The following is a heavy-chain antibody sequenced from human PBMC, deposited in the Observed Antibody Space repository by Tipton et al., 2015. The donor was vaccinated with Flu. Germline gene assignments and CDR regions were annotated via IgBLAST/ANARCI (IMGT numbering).Heavy chain of an antibody. Sequence: TLSLTCTVSGGSISSYYWSWIRQPPGKGLEWIGYIYYSGSTNYNPSLKSRVTISVDTSKNQFSLKLSSVTAADTAVYYCARDAHGSGWFYYYYGMDVWGQGTTVTVSS. CDR1: GGSISSYY. CDR2: IYYSGST. J-gene: IGHJ6*02. V-gene: IGHV4-59*01. D-gene: IGHD6-19*01. CDR3: ARDAHGSGWFYYYYGMDV.